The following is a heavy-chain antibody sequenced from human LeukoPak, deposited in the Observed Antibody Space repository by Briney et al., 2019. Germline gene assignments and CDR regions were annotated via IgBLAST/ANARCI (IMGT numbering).Heavy chain of an antibody. CDR3: ARDWSSGWPGDAFEI. CDR2: LYTSGST. CDR1: GGSISSYY. Sequence: PSETLSLTCTVSGGSISSYYWNWIRQPAGKGLEWIGRLYTSGSTDYNPSLKSRVTMSGDTSKNQFSLKLCSVTAADTAVYYCARDWSSGWPGDAFEIWGQGTMVTVSS. J-gene: IGHJ3*02. D-gene: IGHD6-19*01. V-gene: IGHV4-4*07.